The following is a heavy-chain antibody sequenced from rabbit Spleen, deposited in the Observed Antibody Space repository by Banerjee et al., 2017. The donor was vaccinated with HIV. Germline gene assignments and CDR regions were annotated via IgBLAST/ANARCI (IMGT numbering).Heavy chain of an antibody. D-gene: IGHD4-2*01. CDR2: IDSGSSGFT. CDR1: GVSFSADSY. Sequence: QSLEESGGDLVKPGASLTLTCIASGVSFSADSYICWVRQAPGKGLEWIVCIDSGSSGFTYFASWAKGRFTISKSSSTTVTLQMTGLTAADTATYFCARDAGTSFSTYGMDLWGPGTLVTVS. J-gene: IGHJ6*01. CDR3: ARDAGTSFSTYGMDL. V-gene: IGHV1S40*01.